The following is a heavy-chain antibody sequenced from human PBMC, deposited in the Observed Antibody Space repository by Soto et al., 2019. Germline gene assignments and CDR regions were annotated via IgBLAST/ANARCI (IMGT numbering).Heavy chain of an antibody. V-gene: IGHV1-2*04. CDR1: GGTFSSYA. J-gene: IGHJ4*02. CDR3: ARGGYDILTGYTDYYFYY. Sequence: ASVKVSCKASGGTFSSYAISWVRQAPGQGLEWMGWINPNSGGTNYAQKFQGWVTMTRDTSISTAYMELSRLRSDDTAVYYCARGGYDILTGYTDYYFYYWGQGTLVTVSS. CDR2: INPNSGGT. D-gene: IGHD3-9*01.